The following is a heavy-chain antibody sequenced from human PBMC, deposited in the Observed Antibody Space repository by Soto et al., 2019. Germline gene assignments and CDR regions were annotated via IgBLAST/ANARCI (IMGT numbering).Heavy chain of an antibody. CDR3: ARDSTEYYYYGMDV. Sequence: SETLSLTCSVSGGSISSTGYSWGWIRQPPGKGLEWIGNVFYSGRTDYNPSLKSRVTVSVDASKNQFSLKLSSVTAADTAVYYCARDSTEYYYYGMDVWGQGTTVTVSS. J-gene: IGHJ6*02. CDR2: VFYSGRT. D-gene: IGHD2-2*01. CDR1: GGSISSTGYS. V-gene: IGHV4-39*07.